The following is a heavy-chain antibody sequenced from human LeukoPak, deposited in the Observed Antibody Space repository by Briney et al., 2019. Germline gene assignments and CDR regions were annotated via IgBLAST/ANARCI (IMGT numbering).Heavy chain of an antibody. D-gene: IGHD6-6*01. J-gene: IGHJ4*02. CDR2: ISSSGSTI. CDR3: ARDAEYSSSSYVDY. CDR1: GFTFTDYG. V-gene: IGHV3-48*04. Sequence: PGGSLRLSCAASGFTFTDYGIHWVRQAPGKGLEWVSYISSSGSTIYYADSVKGRFTISRDNAKNSLYLQMNSLRAEDTAVYYCARDAEYSSSSYVDYWGQGTLVTVSS.